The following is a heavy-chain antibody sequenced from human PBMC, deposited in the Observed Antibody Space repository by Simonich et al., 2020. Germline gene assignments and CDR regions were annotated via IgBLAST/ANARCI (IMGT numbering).Heavy chain of an antibody. CDR2: INPNRGGT. CDR1: GYTFTGYY. V-gene: IGHV1-2*02. CDR3: ARVRFEAFDI. Sequence: QVQLVQSGAEVKKPGASVKVSCKASGYTFTGYYMHWVRQAPGQGLEWMGWINPNRGGTTYAKKFQGRGTMTRDTSISTAYMELSRLRSDDPAVYYCARVRFEAFDIWGQGTMVTVSS. J-gene: IGHJ3*02.